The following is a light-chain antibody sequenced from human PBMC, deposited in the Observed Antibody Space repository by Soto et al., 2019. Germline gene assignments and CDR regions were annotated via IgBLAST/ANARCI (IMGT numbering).Light chain of an antibody. Sequence: QSALTQPPSASGSPGQSVTISCTGTSSDVGAYNYVSWYQQYPGKAPKLMIYEVNKRPSGVPDRFSGSKSGKTASLTVSGLQPEDEPDYHCTSYAGSNIWVFGGGTKLTLL. CDR1: SSDVGAYNY. V-gene: IGLV2-8*01. CDR2: EVN. CDR3: TSYAGSNIWV. J-gene: IGLJ3*02.